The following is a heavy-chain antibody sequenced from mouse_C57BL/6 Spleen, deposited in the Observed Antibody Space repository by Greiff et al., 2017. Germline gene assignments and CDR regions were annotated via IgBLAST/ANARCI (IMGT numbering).Heavy chain of an antibody. Sequence: QVQLQQPGAELVKPGASVKMSCKASGYTFTSYWITWVKQRPGQGLEWIGDIYPGSGSTNYNEKFKSKATLTVDTSSSTAYMQLSSLTSEDSAVYYCAKAVSASGYFGYWGQGTTLTVSS. D-gene: IGHD6-2*01. CDR2: IYPGSGST. CDR3: AKAVSASGYFGY. V-gene: IGHV1-55*01. CDR1: GYTFTSYW. J-gene: IGHJ2*01.